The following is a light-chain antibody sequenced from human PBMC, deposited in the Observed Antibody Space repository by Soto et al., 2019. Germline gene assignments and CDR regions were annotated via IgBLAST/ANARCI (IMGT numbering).Light chain of an antibody. V-gene: IGKV3-15*01. CDR3: QQSNNWPYT. CDR1: QSVRDN. CDR2: GAS. J-gene: IGKJ2*01. Sequence: EIVMTHSPATLSVSPGERATLSCRASQSVRDNLAWYQQKPGQAPRLLIYGASTRATGLPARFSGSGSGTEFTLTINSLQSEDCALSFCQQSNNWPYTFGQGTKLESK.